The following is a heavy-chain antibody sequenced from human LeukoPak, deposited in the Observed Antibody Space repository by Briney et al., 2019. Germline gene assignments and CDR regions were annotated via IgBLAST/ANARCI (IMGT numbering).Heavy chain of an antibody. CDR3: ARVLSGIFYD. D-gene: IGHD1-26*01. CDR1: GDSVSSNRVT. V-gene: IGHV6-1*01. CDR2: TYYRSKWSN. Sequence: SQTLSLTCAISGDSVSSNRVTWNWIGQSPSRGLEWLGRTYYRSKWSNDYAVSVKSRIAINPDTSKNQFSLQLNSVTPEDTAVYYCARVLSGIFYDWGQGTLVTVSS. J-gene: IGHJ4*02.